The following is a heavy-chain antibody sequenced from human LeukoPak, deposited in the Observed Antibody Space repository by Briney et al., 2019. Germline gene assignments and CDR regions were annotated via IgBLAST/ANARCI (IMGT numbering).Heavy chain of an antibody. Sequence: PGGSLRLSCAASGFTFSNYWMSWVRQAPGKGLEWVANIKEDGSEKYYVDSVKGRFTISRDNARNSLYLQMNSLRAVDTAVYYCASGRQLGYWGQGTLVTVSS. V-gene: IGHV3-7*01. CDR3: ASGRQLGY. CDR2: IKEDGSEK. J-gene: IGHJ4*02. CDR1: GFTFSNYW. D-gene: IGHD6-13*01.